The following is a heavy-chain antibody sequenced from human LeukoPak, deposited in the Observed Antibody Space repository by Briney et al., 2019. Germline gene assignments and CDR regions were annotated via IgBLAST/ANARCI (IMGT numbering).Heavy chain of an antibody. V-gene: IGHV4-38-2*02. Sequence: SETLSLTCTVSGYSISSGYFWGCIRQPPGKGLEWIGSIYHSGSTSYNPSLKSRLTISVDTSKNQFSLKLNFVTAAETAMYYCARMFRSSWYINWFDPWGQGTLVTVSS. CDR1: GYSISSGYF. CDR2: IYHSGST. D-gene: IGHD6-13*01. J-gene: IGHJ5*02. CDR3: ARMFRSSWYINWFDP.